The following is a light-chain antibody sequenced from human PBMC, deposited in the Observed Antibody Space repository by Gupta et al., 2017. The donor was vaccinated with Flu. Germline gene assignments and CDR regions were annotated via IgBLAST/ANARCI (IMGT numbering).Light chain of an antibody. Sequence: SSDICNDDYVSWYQQHPGKAPKLISYSITERPSGVPERFSGSKSGKTASLTISGLQAEDEASYYCCSYAGTFTFVFGGGTNLTVL. CDR2: SIT. V-gene: IGLV2-11*01. CDR1: SSDICNDDY. CDR3: CSYAGTFTFV. J-gene: IGLJ2*01.